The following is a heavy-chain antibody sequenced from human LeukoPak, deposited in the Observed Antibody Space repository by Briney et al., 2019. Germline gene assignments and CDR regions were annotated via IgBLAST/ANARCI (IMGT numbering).Heavy chain of an antibody. J-gene: IGHJ6*02. Sequence: ASVKVSCKASGYTFSSYGISWVRQAPGQGLEWMGWISAYNGNTNYAHKLQGRVTMTTDTSTSTAYMELRSLRSDDTAVYYCARDEDGAYYYGMDVWGQGTTVTVSS. V-gene: IGHV1-18*01. D-gene: IGHD1-26*01. CDR1: GYTFSSYG. CDR2: ISAYNGNT. CDR3: ARDEDGAYYYGMDV.